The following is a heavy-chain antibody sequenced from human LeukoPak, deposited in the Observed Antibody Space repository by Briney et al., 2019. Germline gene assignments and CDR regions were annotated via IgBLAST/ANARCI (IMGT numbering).Heavy chain of an antibody. Sequence: GGSLRLSCAASGFTFSNYWMTWVRQAPGKGLEWVANIKQDGSEKYYVDSVKGRFTISRDNAKNSLSLQMNSLRAEDTAVYYCARVYSNRARLMDVWGKGTTVTVSS. CDR1: GFTFSNYW. D-gene: IGHD4-11*01. CDR2: IKQDGSEK. CDR3: ARVYSNRARLMDV. V-gene: IGHV3-7*01. J-gene: IGHJ6*03.